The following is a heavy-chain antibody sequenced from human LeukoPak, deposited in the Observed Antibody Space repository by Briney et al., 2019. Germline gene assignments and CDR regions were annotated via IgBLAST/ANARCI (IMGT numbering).Heavy chain of an antibody. CDR1: GYTFTGYY. D-gene: IGHD4-17*01. CDR2: INPNSGGT. J-gene: IGHJ4*02. CDR3: ARGNDYGDYFDY. Sequence: ASVKVSCEASGYTFTGYYMHWVRQAPGQGLEWMGWINPNSGGTNYAQKFQGRVTMTRDTSISTAYMELSRLRSDDTAVYYCARGNDYGDYFDYWGQGTLVTVSS. V-gene: IGHV1-2*02.